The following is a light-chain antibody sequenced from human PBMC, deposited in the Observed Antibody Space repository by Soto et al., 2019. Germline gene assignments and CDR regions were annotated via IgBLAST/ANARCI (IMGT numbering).Light chain of an antibody. Sequence: DIVLTQSPGTLSLSPGERATLSCRASQSVSGTYLAWYQQKPGQAPRVLIYGASSRAAGIPDRFSGSGSGPDFTLTISRLEPEDFAVYYCQLYGSSRRYTFGQGTKLEIK. CDR1: QSVSGTY. CDR3: QLYGSSRRYT. CDR2: GAS. V-gene: IGKV3-20*01. J-gene: IGKJ2*01.